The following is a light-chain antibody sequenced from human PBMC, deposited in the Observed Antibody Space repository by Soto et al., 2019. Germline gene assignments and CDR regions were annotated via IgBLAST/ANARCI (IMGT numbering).Light chain of an antibody. CDR3: KQRIQLRT. V-gene: IGKV2D-29*01. Sequence: EIVMSQTPLWLSVTPGQPASISCKSSQSLLHRDGNTYLYWYLQKPGKPPQLLIYEVSKRFSGVTDRFSGSGAGTDFTLKISRVEAEDVGVYYCKQRIQLRTFVQGTKVEF. CDR1: QSLLHRDGNTY. J-gene: IGKJ1*01. CDR2: EVS.